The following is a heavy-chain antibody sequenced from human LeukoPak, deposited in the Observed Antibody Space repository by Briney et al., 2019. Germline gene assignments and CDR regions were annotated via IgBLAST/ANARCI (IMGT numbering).Heavy chain of an antibody. Sequence: GGSLRLSCAASGFTFSSYAMSWVRQAPGKGLEWVSAISGSGGSTYYADSVKGRFTISRDNSKNTLYLQMNSLRAEDTAVYYCARVIVGARGAFDIWGQGTMVTVSS. D-gene: IGHD1-26*01. CDR1: GFTFSSYA. CDR2: ISGSGGST. V-gene: IGHV3-23*01. CDR3: ARVIVGARGAFDI. J-gene: IGHJ3*02.